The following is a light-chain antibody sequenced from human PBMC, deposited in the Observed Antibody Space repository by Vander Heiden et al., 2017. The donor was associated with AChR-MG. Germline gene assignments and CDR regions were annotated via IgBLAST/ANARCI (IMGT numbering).Light chain of an antibody. Sequence: QSALTQPASVSGSPGQSITISCTGTSSDFGGYNYVSWYQQHPGKAPKLMIYDVSNRPSGVSNRFSGSKSGNTASLTISGLQAEDEADYYCSSYTSSSRVFGGGTKLTGL. V-gene: IGLV2-14*03. CDR3: SSYTSSSRV. CDR2: DVS. CDR1: SSDFGGYNY. J-gene: IGLJ3*02.